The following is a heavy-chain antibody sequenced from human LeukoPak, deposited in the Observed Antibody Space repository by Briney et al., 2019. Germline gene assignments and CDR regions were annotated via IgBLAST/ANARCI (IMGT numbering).Heavy chain of an antibody. Sequence: GASVKVSCKASGGTFSSYAISWVRQAPGQGLEWMGIINPSGGSTSYAQKFQGRVTMTRDMSTSTVYMELSSLRSEDTAVYYCARAVYSYGYDYWGQGTLVTVSS. D-gene: IGHD5-18*01. CDR2: INPSGGST. J-gene: IGHJ4*02. CDR3: ARAVYSYGYDY. V-gene: IGHV1-46*01. CDR1: GGTFSSYA.